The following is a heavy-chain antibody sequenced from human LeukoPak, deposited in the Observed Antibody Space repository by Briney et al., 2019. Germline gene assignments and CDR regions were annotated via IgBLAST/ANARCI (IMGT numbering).Heavy chain of an antibody. CDR1: GGSIGGYY. Sequence: PSETLSLTCTASGGSIGGYYWSWIRQPPGKGLDWIGYIYYSGNSNYKPSLKSRVTISLDTSKNQFSLRLTPVTTADTAVYYCARGGSNEWTDGKFDSWGQGTLVTVSS. CDR2: IYYSGNS. J-gene: IGHJ4*02. D-gene: IGHD3-3*01. V-gene: IGHV4-59*01. CDR3: ARGGSNEWTDGKFDS.